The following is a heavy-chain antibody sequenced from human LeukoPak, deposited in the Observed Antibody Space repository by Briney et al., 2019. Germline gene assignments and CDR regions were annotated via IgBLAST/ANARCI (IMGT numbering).Heavy chain of an antibody. CDR3: ARDGGYYDFWSGYYTGSTGFDY. J-gene: IGHJ4*02. CDR2: ISAYNGNT. Sequence: ASVKVSCKASGYTFTGYGISWVRQAPGQGLEWMGWISAYNGNTNYAQKLQGRVTMTTDTSTSTAYMELRSLRSDDTAVYYCARDGGYYDFWSGYYTGSTGFDYWGQGTLVTVSS. D-gene: IGHD3-3*01. V-gene: IGHV1-18*01. CDR1: GYTFTGYG.